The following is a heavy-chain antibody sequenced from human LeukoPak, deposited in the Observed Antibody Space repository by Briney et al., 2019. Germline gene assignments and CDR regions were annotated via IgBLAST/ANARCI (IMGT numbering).Heavy chain of an antibody. CDR2: LFYTGNT. CDR3: ARGTYTMTTDAFDI. Sequence: SETLSLTCAVSGGSVSSGGYSWSWIRQPPGKGLEWIGYLFYTGNTYYNPSLKSRVLISVDTSKNQFSLKLTSVTAADTAVYYCARGTYTMTTDAFDIWGQGTMVTVSS. D-gene: IGHD2-2*02. CDR1: GGSVSSGGYS. J-gene: IGHJ3*02. V-gene: IGHV4-30-4*07.